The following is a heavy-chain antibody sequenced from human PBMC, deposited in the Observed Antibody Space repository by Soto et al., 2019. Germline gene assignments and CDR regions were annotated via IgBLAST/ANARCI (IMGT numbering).Heavy chain of an antibody. V-gene: IGHV1-69*12. CDR2: IIAIFGTA. D-gene: IGHD6-13*01. Sequence: QVQLVQSGAEVKKPGASVKVSCKASGGTFSSYAISWVRQAPGQGLEWMGGIIAIFGTANYAQKFQGRVTITADESTRTAYKELRSLRSEGMAVYDWARDYTGYSRSLGGYWGQGTLVTVSS. CDR1: GGTFSSYA. CDR3: ARDYTGYSRSLGGY. J-gene: IGHJ4*02.